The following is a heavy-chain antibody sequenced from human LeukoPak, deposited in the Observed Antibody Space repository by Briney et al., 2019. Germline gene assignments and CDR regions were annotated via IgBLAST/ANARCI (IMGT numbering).Heavy chain of an antibody. J-gene: IGHJ4*02. CDR2: ISGSGGST. Sequence: PGGSLRLSCAASGFTFSSYAMSWVRQAPGKGLEWVSAISGSGGSTYYADSVKGRFTISRDNSKNTLYLQMNSLRAEDTAVYYCAKVPASYISTVTTGYFDYWGQGTLVTVSS. V-gene: IGHV3-23*01. CDR3: AKVPASYISTVTTGYFDY. D-gene: IGHD4-17*01. CDR1: GFTFSSYA.